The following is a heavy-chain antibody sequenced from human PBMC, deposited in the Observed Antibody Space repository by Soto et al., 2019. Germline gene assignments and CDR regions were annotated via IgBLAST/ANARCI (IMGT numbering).Heavy chain of an antibody. Sequence: SETLSLSSTVPGSVILIHDLSLLRQPPGKGLEWIGQVFYSGSTNYNPSLKSRVTISINTSTKQFSLKLTSVSAADTAVYYCARSFMVPVDYFDSWGQGTLVTVSS. V-gene: IGHV4-59*11. CDR3: ARSFMVPVDYFDS. CDR1: GSVILIHD. D-gene: IGHD3-10*01. J-gene: IGHJ4*02. CDR2: VFYSGST.